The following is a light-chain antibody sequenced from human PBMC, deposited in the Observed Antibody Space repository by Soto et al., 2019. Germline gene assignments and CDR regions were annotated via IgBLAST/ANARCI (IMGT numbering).Light chain of an antibody. Sequence: QSVLTQPPSVSGAPGQRVTISCTGSRSNIGAGYDVHWYQQLPGTAPKLPIHGNSNRPSGVPDRFSGSKSGTSASLAITGLQAEDEADYYCQSYDSSLSGWVFGGGTKVTVL. CDR2: GNS. CDR1: RSNIGAGYD. J-gene: IGLJ3*02. CDR3: QSYDSSLSGWV. V-gene: IGLV1-40*01.